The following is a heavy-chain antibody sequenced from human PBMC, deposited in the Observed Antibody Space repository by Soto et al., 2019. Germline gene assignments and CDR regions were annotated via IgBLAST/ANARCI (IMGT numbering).Heavy chain of an antibody. CDR2: ISGSGGST. CDR1: GFTFSSYA. V-gene: IGHV3-23*01. D-gene: IGHD3-22*01. Sequence: GGSLRLSCAASGFTFSSYAMSWVRQAPGKGLEWVSAISGSGGSTYYAGSVKGRFTISRDNSKNTLYLQMNSLRAEDTAVYYCAKDRYYYDSSGYTRYFQHWGQGTLVTVSS. CDR3: AKDRYYYDSSGYTRYFQH. J-gene: IGHJ1*01.